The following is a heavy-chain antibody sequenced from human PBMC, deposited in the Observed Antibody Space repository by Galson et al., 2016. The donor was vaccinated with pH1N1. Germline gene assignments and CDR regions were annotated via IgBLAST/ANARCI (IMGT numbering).Heavy chain of an antibody. Sequence: SETLSLTCTVSGGSISSNDYYWTWIRQPPGKGLEWIGTIYSSGSTYDNPSLKSRVTISVDTSKNQFPLKLSSVTAADTAVYYCAREDCSSGPCPLDSWGQGTLVIVSS. CDR3: AREDCSSGPCPLDS. CDR2: IYSSGST. J-gene: IGHJ4*02. D-gene: IGHD2-15*01. V-gene: IGHV4-39*06. CDR1: GGSISSNDYY.